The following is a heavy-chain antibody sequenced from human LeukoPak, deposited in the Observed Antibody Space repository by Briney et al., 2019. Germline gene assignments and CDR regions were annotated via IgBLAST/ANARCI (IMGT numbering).Heavy chain of an antibody. D-gene: IGHD6-13*01. CDR2: INNDESHT. CDR1: GFTFSTYW. CDR3: ARDQSSSWYVAWFDP. Sequence: GGSLRLSCAASGFTFSTYWMHRVRQAPGKGLVWVSRINNDESHTTYADSVKGRFTISRDNAKNTLYLQMNSLRVEDTAVYYCARDQSSSWYVAWFDPWGQGTLVTASS. J-gene: IGHJ5*02. V-gene: IGHV3-74*01.